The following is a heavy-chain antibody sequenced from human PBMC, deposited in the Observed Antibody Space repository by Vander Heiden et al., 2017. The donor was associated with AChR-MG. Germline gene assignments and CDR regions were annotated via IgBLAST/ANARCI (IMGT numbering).Heavy chain of an antibody. J-gene: IGHJ4*02. Sequence: QVKLQQWGAGLLKPSETLSLTCAVHGGSFSGYYWGWIRQPPGKGLEWIGEINHSGRTNYNPSLKSRVTISVDTSKNHFSLKLSSVTAADTAVYYCSRIDYNHFDYWGQGTLVTVSS. CDR2: INHSGRT. CDR1: GGSFSGYY. CDR3: SRIDYNHFDY. D-gene: IGHD4-4*01. V-gene: IGHV4-34*01.